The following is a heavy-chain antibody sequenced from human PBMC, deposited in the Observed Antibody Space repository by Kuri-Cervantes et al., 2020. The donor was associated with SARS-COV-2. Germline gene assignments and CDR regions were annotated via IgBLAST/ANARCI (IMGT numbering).Heavy chain of an antibody. Sequence: ESLKISCAVSGGSINGGGHFWNWIRQPPGKGLEWIGDIYKGGSTKSNPSLKTRVTISVYTSKNQFSLRLNSVTAADTSVYFCAKYGTNDYLSTYFGRGSWFDPWGQGTLVTVSS. J-gene: IGHJ5*02. D-gene: IGHD3-16*01. V-gene: IGHV4-61*08. CDR1: GGSINGGGHF. CDR2: IYKGGST. CDR3: AKYGTNDYLSTYFGRGSWFDP.